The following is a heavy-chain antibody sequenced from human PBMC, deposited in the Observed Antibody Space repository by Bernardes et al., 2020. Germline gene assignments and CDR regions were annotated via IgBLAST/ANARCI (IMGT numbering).Heavy chain of an antibody. CDR2: ISYDGSNK. J-gene: IGHJ4*02. V-gene: IGHV3-30-3*01. Sequence: GGSLRLSCAASGFTFSSYAIHWVRQAPGKGLEWVAVISYDGSNKDYADSVKGRFTISRDHSKNTLYLQMNSLRAEDTAVYCRARRGYSGYDWRGYYFDYWGQGTMVTVSS. D-gene: IGHD5-12*01. CDR1: GFTFSSYA. CDR3: ARRGYSGYDWRGYYFDY.